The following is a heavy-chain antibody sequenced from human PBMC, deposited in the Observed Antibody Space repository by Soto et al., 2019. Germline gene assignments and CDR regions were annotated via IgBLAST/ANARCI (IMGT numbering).Heavy chain of an antibody. J-gene: IGHJ4*02. CDR3: ARRWGGTFDY. V-gene: IGHV4-59*02. CDR1: GGSVSSYY. Sequence: QVQLQESGPGLAEPSETLSLTCSDSGGSVSSYYWCCIRQPPGKGLEWIGYIYYSGSTNYNTSLKSRATISVDTTKNQFSLKLSSVTAADTAVYYCARRWGGTFDYWGQGTLVTVSS. D-gene: IGHD2-21*01. CDR2: IYYSGST.